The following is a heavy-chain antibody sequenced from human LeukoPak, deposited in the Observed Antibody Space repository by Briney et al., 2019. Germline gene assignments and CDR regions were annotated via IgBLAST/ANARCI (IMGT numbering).Heavy chain of an antibody. J-gene: IGHJ4*02. CDR1: GFTFSSYW. CDR2: IKEDGSEK. Sequence: GRSLSLSCAASGFTFSSYWISWVRHPPGKGLGWVANIKEDGSEKYYVDSVNGRFTISRDSAKNSLYLQKNSLRAEDTAVYYCARGEYHLPQRWGQGTLVTVSS. D-gene: IGHD6-6*01. CDR3: ARGEYHLPQR. V-gene: IGHV3-7*01.